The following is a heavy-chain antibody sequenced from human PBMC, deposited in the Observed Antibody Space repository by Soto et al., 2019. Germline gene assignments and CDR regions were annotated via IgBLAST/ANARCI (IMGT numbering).Heavy chain of an antibody. J-gene: IGHJ4*02. D-gene: IGHD3-10*01. CDR1: GFAFSSNA. CDR3: ARSDYYGSGSYHLFDY. V-gene: IGHV3-30-3*01. CDR2: ISYDGSNK. Sequence: PGGSLRLSCAASGFAFSSNAMNWVRQAPGKGLEWVAVISYDGSNKKYADSVKGRFTISRDNSKNTLYLQMNSLRAEDTAVYYCARSDYYGSGSYHLFDYWGQGTLVTAPQ.